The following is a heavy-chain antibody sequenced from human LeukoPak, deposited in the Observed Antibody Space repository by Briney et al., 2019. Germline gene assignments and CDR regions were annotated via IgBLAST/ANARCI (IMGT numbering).Heavy chain of an antibody. CDR2: ISVSGGTT. V-gene: IGHV3-23*01. J-gene: IGHJ4*02. Sequence: GGSLRLSCGASGFRFSSYAMNWVRQAPGKGLEWLSAISVSGGTTYYVDSVKGRFTISRDNSKNTVYLQMNSLRAEDTAVYYCAKDRATSSGSYYGYFDYWGQGILVTVSS. CDR1: GFRFSSYA. CDR3: AKDRATSSGSYYGYFDY. D-gene: IGHD1-26*01.